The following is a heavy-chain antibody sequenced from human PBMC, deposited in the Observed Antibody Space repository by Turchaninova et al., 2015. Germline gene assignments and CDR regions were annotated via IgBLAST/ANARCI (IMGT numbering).Heavy chain of an antibody. CDR1: GYSFTGNY. CDR2: IDPKRGGT. Sequence: QVQLVQSGAEVKKPGASVKVSCKASGYSFTGNYMHWVRQAPGQGLEWMGRIDPKRGGTIYAQQFQGRVTMTRDTSINTAYMDLSRLRSDDTAFYYCARDSQVAGDSWGQGTLVTVSS. J-gene: IGHJ4*02. CDR3: ARDSQVAGDS. V-gene: IGHV1-2*06. D-gene: IGHD6-19*01.